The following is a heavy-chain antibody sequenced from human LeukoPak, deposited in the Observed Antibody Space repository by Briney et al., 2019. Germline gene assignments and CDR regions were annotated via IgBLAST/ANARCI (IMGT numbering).Heavy chain of an antibody. J-gene: IGHJ4*02. CDR1: GFTFRRYW. Sequence: GGSRRLSCAVSGFTFRRYWMTCVSQAPGKVMEWAARLHQDGSEKYHVDSVKGRFTISRDNAKNSLYLQMNSLRAEDTAVYYCARAMVRGVIIGYWGQGTLVTVSS. D-gene: IGHD3-10*01. CDR3: ARAMVRGVIIGY. CDR2: LHQDGSEK. V-gene: IGHV3-7*01.